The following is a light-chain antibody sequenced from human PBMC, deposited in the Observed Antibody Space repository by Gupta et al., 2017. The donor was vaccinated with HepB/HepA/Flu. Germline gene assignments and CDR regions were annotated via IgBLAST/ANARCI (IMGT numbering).Light chain of an antibody. CDR2: GAS. CDR3: QQYNDWPRT. Sequence: ETVMTQFPATLSVSPGESATLSCRASQTVGRNLAWYQHKPGQAPVLLIYGASTRGTGVPDRFSGSGSQTEFTLTISSLQSEDLAIYYCQQYNDWPRTFGQGTRVEIE. CDR1: QTVGRN. J-gene: IGKJ1*01. V-gene: IGKV3-15*01.